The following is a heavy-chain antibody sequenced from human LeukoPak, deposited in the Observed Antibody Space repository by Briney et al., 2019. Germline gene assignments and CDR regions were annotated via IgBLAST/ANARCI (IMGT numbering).Heavy chain of an antibody. J-gene: IGHJ1*01. V-gene: IGHV3-7*01. CDR2: IKQDGSEK. CDR1: GFTFSSYW. CDR3: ASGHNWLESGG. D-gene: IGHD6-19*01. Sequence: GGSLRLSCAASGFTFSSYWMSWVRQAPGKGLEWVANIKQDGSEKYYVGSVKGRFTISRDNAKKSLYLQMNSLRAEDTAMYFCASGHNWLESGGWGQGTLVTVSS.